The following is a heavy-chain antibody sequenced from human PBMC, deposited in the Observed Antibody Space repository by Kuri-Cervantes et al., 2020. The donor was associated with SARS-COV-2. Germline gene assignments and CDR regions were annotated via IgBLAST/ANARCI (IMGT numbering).Heavy chain of an antibody. Sequence: SVKVSCKASGGTFSSYAISWVRQAPGQGLEWMGGIIPIFGTANYAQKFHGRVTITADESTSTAYMELSSLRSEDTAVYYCASLLRLAAAGPTYFDYWGQGTLVTGYS. CDR3: ASLLRLAAAGPTYFDY. CDR1: GGTFSSYA. J-gene: IGHJ4*02. CDR2: IIPIFGTA. D-gene: IGHD6-13*01. V-gene: IGHV1-69*13.